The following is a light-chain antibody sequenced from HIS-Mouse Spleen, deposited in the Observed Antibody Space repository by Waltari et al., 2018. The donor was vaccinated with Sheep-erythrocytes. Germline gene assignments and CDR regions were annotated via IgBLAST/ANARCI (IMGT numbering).Light chain of an antibody. CDR2: QDS. Sequence: SYERTQPPSVSVSPGQTASIPCSGDKLGDKYAFWYQQKPGQSPVLVIYQDSKRPSGIPERFSGSNSGNTATLTISGTQAMDEADYYCQAWDSSTEVFGGGTKLTVL. J-gene: IGLJ2*01. CDR3: QAWDSSTEV. V-gene: IGLV3-1*01. CDR1: KLGDKY.